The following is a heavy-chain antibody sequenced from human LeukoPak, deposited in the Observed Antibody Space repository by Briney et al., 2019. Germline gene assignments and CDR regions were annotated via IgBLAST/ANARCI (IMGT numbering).Heavy chain of an antibody. CDR3: AREGQYEQQLNAFDI. CDR1: GGSISSYY. V-gene: IGHV4-59*01. Sequence: SETLSLTCTVSGGSISSYYWSWIRQPPGKGLEWIGYICYSGSTNYNPSLKSRVTISVDTSKNQFSLKLSSVTAADTAVYYCAREGQYEQQLNAFDIWGQGTMVTVSS. J-gene: IGHJ3*02. D-gene: IGHD6-13*01. CDR2: ICYSGST.